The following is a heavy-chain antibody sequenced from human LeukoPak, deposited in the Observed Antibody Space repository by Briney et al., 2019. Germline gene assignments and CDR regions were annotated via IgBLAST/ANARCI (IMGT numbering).Heavy chain of an antibody. CDR2: INWNGSST. J-gene: IGHJ4*02. CDR3: AMDPTVEIAIITWSYYFDY. D-gene: IGHD5-24*01. Sequence: GGSLRLSCAASGFLFDDYGMSWVRQAPGKGLEWVSGINWNGSSTGYADSVRGRFTISRDNAKNSLYLQMNSLRAEDTAVYYCAMDPTVEIAIITWSYYFDYWGQGTLVTVSS. CDR1: GFLFDDYG. V-gene: IGHV3-20*04.